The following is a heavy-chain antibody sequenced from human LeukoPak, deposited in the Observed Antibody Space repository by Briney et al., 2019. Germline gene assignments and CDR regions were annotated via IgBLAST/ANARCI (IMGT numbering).Heavy chain of an antibody. CDR3: AREWIQAGWGDWFDP. CDR1: VYTFTSYA. CDR2: INTTTGNP. V-gene: IGHV7-4-1*02. Sequence: ASVKVSCKASVYTFTSYAMNWVRQAPGQGLEWMGWINTTTGNPTYAQGFTGRFVFSLDTSVSTAYLQISSLKAEDTAVYYCAREWIQAGWGDWFDPWGQGTLVTVSS. D-gene: IGHD5-18*01. J-gene: IGHJ5*02.